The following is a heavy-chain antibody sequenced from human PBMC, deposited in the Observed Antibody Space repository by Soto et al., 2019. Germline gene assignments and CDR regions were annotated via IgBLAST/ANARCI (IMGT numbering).Heavy chain of an antibody. CDR1: GGTFSSYT. D-gene: IGHD6-13*01. J-gene: IGHJ4*02. Sequence: QVQLVQSGAEVKKPGSSVKVSCKASGGTFSSYTISWVRQAPGQGLEWMGRIIPILGIANYAQKFQGRVTITADKSTSTAYMELSSLRSEDTAVYYCARDPDSGSLGFDYWGQGTLVTVSS. V-gene: IGHV1-69*08. CDR3: ARDPDSGSLGFDY. CDR2: IIPILGIA.